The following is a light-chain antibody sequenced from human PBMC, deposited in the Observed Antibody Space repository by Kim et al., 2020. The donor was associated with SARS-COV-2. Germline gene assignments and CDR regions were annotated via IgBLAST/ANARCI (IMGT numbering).Light chain of an antibody. CDR1: QSVSNSR. CDR2: DAS. V-gene: IGKV3-20*01. Sequence: SAGERATLSGRASQSVSNSRLAWYQQKPGQAPRLLIYDASSRATGITDRFSGSGSGTDFTLTISRLEPEDFAVYYCQQYGASSLTFGGGTKVDIK. CDR3: QQYGASSLT. J-gene: IGKJ4*01.